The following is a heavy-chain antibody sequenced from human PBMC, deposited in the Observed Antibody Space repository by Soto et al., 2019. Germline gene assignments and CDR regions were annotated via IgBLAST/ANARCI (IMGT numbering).Heavy chain of an antibody. CDR1: GFTFSNYW. CDR3: ARDRVYYDSSGYYQDYGMDV. Sequence: PGGSLRLSCAASGFTFSNYWMHWVRQAPGKGLVWVSRINSDGSSTSYADSVKGRFTITRDSAKNTLYLQMNSLGAEDTAVYYCARDRVYYDSSGYYQDYGMDVWGQGTTVTVSS. J-gene: IGHJ6*02. CDR2: INSDGSST. V-gene: IGHV3-74*01. D-gene: IGHD3-22*01.